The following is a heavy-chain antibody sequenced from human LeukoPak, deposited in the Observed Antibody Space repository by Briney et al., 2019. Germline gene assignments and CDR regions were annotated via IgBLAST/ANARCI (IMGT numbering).Heavy chain of an antibody. CDR1: GGSISSYY. D-gene: IGHD3-3*01. CDR3: ARGGTTIFGVVTYNWFDP. V-gene: IGHV4-59*08. CDR2: IYYSGST. Sequence: SETLSLTCTVSGGSISSYYWSWIRQPPGKGLEWIGYIYYSGSTNYNPSLKSRVTISVDTSKNQFSLKLSSVTAADTAVYYCARGGTTIFGVVTYNWFDPWGQGTLVTVSS. J-gene: IGHJ5*02.